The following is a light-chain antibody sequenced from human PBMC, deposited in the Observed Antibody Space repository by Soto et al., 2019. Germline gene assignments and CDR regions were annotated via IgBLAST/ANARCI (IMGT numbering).Light chain of an antibody. CDR3: AAWDDGLRAVV. CDR2: TDN. V-gene: IGLV1-44*01. CDR1: NFNVGSNT. Sequence: QSVLTQPSSVSGTPGQRVSISCSGSNFNVGSNTVNWYQQLPGAAPKLLIYTDNQRPSRVPDRFSGSKSGTSASLAISGLLSEDEADYYCAAWDDGLRAVVFGGGTQLTVL. J-gene: IGLJ2*01.